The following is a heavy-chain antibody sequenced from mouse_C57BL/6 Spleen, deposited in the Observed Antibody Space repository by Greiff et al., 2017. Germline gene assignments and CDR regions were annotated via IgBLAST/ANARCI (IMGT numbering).Heavy chain of an antibody. D-gene: IGHD4-1*01. J-gene: IGHJ3*01. CDR2: IDPETGGT. V-gene: IGHV1-15*01. CDR3: TRRNWAWFAY. CDR1: GYTFTDYE. Sequence: QVQLKQSGAELVRPGASVTLSCKASGYTFTDYEMHXVKQTPVHGLEWIGAIDPETGGTAYNQKFKGKAILTADKSSSTAYMELRSLTSEDSAVYYCTRRNWAWFAYWGQGTLVTVSA.